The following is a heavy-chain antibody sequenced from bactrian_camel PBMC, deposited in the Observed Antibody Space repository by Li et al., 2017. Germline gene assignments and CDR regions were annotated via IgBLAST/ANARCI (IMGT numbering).Heavy chain of an antibody. CDR1: GDIAISYRYC. D-gene: IGHD6*01. CDR2: IARDGST. CDR3: AADVRSGSWYSCPKFDEADFAS. J-gene: IGHJ6*01. Sequence: QVQLVESGGGSVQAGGSLRLSCAASGDIAISYRYCMGWFRQAPGAEREGLASIARDGSTSYADSVKGRFTISKDNAKNTLYLQMNSLKPEDTAMYYCAADVRSGSWYSCPKFDEADFASWGQGTQVTVSS. V-gene: IGHV3S53*01.